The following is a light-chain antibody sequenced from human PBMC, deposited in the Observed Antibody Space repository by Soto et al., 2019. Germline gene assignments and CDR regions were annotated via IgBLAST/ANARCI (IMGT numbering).Light chain of an antibody. CDR3: SSYTISTTLLV. Sequence: QSALTQPASVSGSPGQSITISCTGTSSDVGGHNYVSWYQQHPGKAPKLIIYDVSNRPSGFSNHFSGSKSGNTASLTISGLRAEDEADYYCSSYTISTTLLVFGTGTKLTVL. V-gene: IGLV2-14*01. CDR1: SSDVGGHNY. CDR2: DVS. J-gene: IGLJ1*01.